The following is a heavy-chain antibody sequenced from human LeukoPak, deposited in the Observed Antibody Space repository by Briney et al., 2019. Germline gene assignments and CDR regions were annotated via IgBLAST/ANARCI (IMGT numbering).Heavy chain of an antibody. CDR2: INTSTGNP. Sequence: ASVKVSCKASGYTFTSYAMNWVRQAPGQGLEWMGWINTSTGNPTYAQGFTGRFVFSLDTSVSTAYLQISSLKAEDTAVYYCARDPITIVVVPAAKNWFDPWGQGTLVTVSS. CDR3: ARDPITIVVVPAAKNWFDP. J-gene: IGHJ5*02. D-gene: IGHD2-2*01. CDR1: GYTFTSYA. V-gene: IGHV7-4-1*02.